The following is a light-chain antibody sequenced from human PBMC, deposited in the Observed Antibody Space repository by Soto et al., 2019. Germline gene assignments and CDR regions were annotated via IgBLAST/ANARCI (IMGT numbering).Light chain of an antibody. J-gene: IGKJ1*01. Sequence: EIGLTQSPGTLSLSPGERATLSWRASQSVTSTYLAWYQQKPGQAPRLLIYDASSRATGIPDRFSDSGSATDFTPTISRLEPEDFAVYYCQQYGSSPPKTFGQGTKVDIK. CDR2: DAS. CDR1: QSVTSTY. CDR3: QQYGSSPPKT. V-gene: IGKV3-20*01.